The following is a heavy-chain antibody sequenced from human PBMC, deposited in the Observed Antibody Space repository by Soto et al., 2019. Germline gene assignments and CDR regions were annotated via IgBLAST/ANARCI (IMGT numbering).Heavy chain of an antibody. CDR3: ARGHRSTLAAAANKYNWFDP. V-gene: IGHV4-34*01. CDR2: INHSGST. Sequence: SETLSLTCAVYGGSFSGYYWSWIRQPPGKGLEWIGEINHSGSTNYNPSLKSRVTISVDTSKNQVSLKLSSVTAADTAVYYCARGHRSTLAAAANKYNWFDPWGQGTLVTVSS. CDR1: GGSFSGYY. J-gene: IGHJ5*02. D-gene: IGHD6-13*01.